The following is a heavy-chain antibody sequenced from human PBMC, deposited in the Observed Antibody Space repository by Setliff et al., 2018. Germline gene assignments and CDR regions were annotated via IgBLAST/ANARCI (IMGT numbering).Heavy chain of an antibody. V-gene: IGHV3-33*01. CDR3: ARSPGFDP. Sequence: PGGSLRLSCAASGFTFSTYGMHWVRQGPGKGLEWVAFIWFDGSNKYYVDSVKGRFTVSRDKSRNTLYLQMTGLRAEDTAVYYCARSPGFDPWGQGTLVTVSS. CDR1: GFTFSTYG. CDR2: IWFDGSNK. J-gene: IGHJ5*02.